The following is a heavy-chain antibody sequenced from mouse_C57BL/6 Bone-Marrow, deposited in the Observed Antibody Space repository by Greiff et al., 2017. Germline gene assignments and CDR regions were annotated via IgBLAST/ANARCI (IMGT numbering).Heavy chain of an antibody. CDR2: IDPSDSYT. V-gene: IGHV1-50*01. CDR1: GYTFTSYW. CDR3: ARGVVATRAWFAY. D-gene: IGHD1-1*01. J-gene: IGHJ3*01. Sequence: VQLQQPGAELVKPGASVKLSCKASGYTFTSYWMQWVKQRPGQGLEWIGEIDPSDSYTNYNQKFKGKATLTVDTSSSTAYMQLSSLTSEDSAVYYGARGVVATRAWFAYWGQGTLVTVSA.